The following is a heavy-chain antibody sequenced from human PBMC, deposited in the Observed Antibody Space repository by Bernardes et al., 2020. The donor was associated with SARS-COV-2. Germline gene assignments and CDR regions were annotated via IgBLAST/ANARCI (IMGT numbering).Heavy chain of an antibody. J-gene: IGHJ6*02. Sequence: GSMGPAWTAFGFTFGTYAMTWVRQPPGKGLEWVSTVSGSGGVTFYADSVKGRFTVSRDNSKNTLYLQMNRLRAEETAIYYCAKVGAGSSYYYYGMDVWGQGTTVTVSS. D-gene: IGHD6-6*01. V-gene: IGHV3-23*01. CDR3: AKVGAGSSYYYYGMDV. CDR1: GFTFGTYA. CDR2: VSGSGGVT.